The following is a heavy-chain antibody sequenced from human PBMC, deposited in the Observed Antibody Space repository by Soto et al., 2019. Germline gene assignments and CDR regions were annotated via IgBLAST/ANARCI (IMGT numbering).Heavy chain of an antibody. CDR2: IYTSGST. CDR3: ARGENYYDSSGLDAFDI. D-gene: IGHD3-22*01. J-gene: IGHJ3*02. CDR1: GGSISSYY. V-gene: IGHV4-4*07. Sequence: SETLSLTCTVSGGSISSYYWSWIRQPAGKGLEWIGRIYTSGSTNYNPSLKSRVTMSVDTSKNQFSLKLSSVTAADTAVYYCARGENYYDSSGLDAFDIWGQGTMGTVSS.